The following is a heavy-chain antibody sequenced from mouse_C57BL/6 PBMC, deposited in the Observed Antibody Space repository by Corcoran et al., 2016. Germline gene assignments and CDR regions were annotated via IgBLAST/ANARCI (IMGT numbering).Heavy chain of an antibody. D-gene: IGHD1-1*01. V-gene: IGHV14-2*01. Sequence: EVQLQQSGAELVKPGASVKLSCTASGFNIKDYYMHWVKQRTEQGLEWIGRIDPEDGETKYAPKFQGKATITADTSTNTAYLQLSSLTAEDTAVYYCAPITTLVAGFDYWGQGTTLTVSS. J-gene: IGHJ2*01. CDR1: GFNIKDYY. CDR3: APITTLVAGFDY. CDR2: IDPEDGET.